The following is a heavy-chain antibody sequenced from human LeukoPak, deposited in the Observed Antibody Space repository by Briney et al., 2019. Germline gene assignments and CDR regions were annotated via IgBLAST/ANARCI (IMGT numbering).Heavy chain of an antibody. D-gene: IGHD2-2*01. Sequence: ASVKVSCKASGYTFTGYYMHWVRQAPGQGLEWMGWINPNSGGTNYAQKFQGRVTMTRDTSISTAYMELNSLRAEDTAVYYCARESSDQLLSDLWWFDPWGQGTLVTVSS. CDR3: ARESSDQLLSDLWWFDP. CDR2: INPNSGGT. V-gene: IGHV1-2*02. CDR1: GYTFTGYY. J-gene: IGHJ5*02.